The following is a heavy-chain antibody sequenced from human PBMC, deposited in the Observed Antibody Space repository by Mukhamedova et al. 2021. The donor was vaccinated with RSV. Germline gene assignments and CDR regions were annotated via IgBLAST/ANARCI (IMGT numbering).Heavy chain of an antibody. V-gene: IGHV3-15*01. Sequence: GLEWVGRIKSKNDGGTTDYAGPVRGRFTMSRGDSKNTLSLQMTGLKTEDTAVYYCSTAAFDIWGQGTMVTVSS. CDR2: IKSKNDGGTT. CDR3: STAAFDI. J-gene: IGHJ3*02.